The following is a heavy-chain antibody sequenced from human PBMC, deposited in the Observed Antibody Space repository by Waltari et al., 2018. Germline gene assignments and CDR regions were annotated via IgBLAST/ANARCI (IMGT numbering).Heavy chain of an antibody. CDR3: ARVMILGEPSGDY. Sequence: QVQLVQSGAEVKKPGASVKVSCKASGYTFTSYDINWVRQATGQGLEWMGWMNPNSGNTGDSQKFQGRGTMTRNTSISTAYMGLSSLRAEDTAVYYCARVMILGEPSGDYWGQGTLVTVSS. D-gene: IGHD3-16*01. V-gene: IGHV1-8*01. J-gene: IGHJ4*02. CDR2: MNPNSGNT. CDR1: GYTFTSYD.